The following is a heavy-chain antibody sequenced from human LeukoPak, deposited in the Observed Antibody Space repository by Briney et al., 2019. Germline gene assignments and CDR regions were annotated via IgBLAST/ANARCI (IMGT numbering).Heavy chain of an antibody. J-gene: IGHJ4*02. CDR2: IKQDGSEK. V-gene: IGHV3-7*01. CDR3: ARVWVVIEETRTTYGSGSFDY. CDR1: GFTFSSYW. D-gene: IGHD3-10*01. Sequence: GGSLRLSCAASGFTFSSYWMSWVRQAPGKGLEWVANIKQDGSEKYYVDSVKGRFTISRDNAKNSLYLQMNSLRAEDTAVYYCARVWVVIEETRTTYGSGSFDYWGQGTLITVSS.